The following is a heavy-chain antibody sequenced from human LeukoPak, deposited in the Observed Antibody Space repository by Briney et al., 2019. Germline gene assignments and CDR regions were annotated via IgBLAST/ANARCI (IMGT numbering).Heavy chain of an antibody. D-gene: IGHD3-22*01. CDR1: GFTVGCYA. J-gene: IGHJ3*02. CDR3: ARVCRDSSGYGAFDI. V-gene: IGHV3-23*01. CDR2: LSGSGTSP. Sequence: GGSLRLSCAVSGFTVGCYAMSWVRQPPGEGLEWVSSLSGSGTSPYYADSVRGRFTISRDNAKDSLYLQMNSLRDEDTAVYYCARVCRDSSGYGAFDIWGQGTMVAVSS.